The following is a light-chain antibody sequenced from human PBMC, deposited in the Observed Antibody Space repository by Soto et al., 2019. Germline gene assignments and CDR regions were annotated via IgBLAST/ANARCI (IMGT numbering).Light chain of an antibody. J-gene: IGKJ1*01. Sequence: DIVMTQSPDSLAVSLGERATINCKSSQSVLYSSNNKNYLAWYQQKPGQPPKLLIYWASTRESGVPDRFSGSWSGTDFTLTISCLQAEDVAVYYCQQYYSIPWTFGQGTKVEIK. CDR3: QQYYSIPWT. CDR2: WAS. V-gene: IGKV4-1*01. CDR1: QSVLYSSNNKNY.